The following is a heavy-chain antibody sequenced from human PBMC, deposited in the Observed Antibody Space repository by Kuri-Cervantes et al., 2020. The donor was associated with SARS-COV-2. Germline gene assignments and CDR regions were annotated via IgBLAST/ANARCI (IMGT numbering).Heavy chain of an antibody. CDR2: IYHSGST. Sequence: GSLRLSCAVSGGSISSSNWWSWVRQPPGKGLEWIGEIYHSGSTNYNPSLKSRVTISVDKSKNQFSLKLSSVTAADTAVYYCARGTGIVVVPAAIWDYFDYWGQGTLVTVSS. J-gene: IGHJ4*02. D-gene: IGHD2-2*01. CDR3: ARGTGIVVVPAAIWDYFDY. V-gene: IGHV4-4*02. CDR1: GGSISSSNW.